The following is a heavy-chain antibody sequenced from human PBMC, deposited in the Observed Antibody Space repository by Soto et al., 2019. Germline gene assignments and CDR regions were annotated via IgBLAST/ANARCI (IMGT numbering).Heavy chain of an antibody. Sequence: EVQLVESGGELVQPGGSLRLSCAASGFNFPTYAMNWDRQAPGKGLEWLSFIHMTHNVIFYADSVRGRFTISRDNAKDSLYLQMNSLRVEDPAVYYCVSDPDGDLDFDYWGQGTLVTVSS. CDR2: IHMTHNVI. J-gene: IGHJ4*02. V-gene: IGHV3-48*01. D-gene: IGHD4-17*01. CDR3: VSDPDGDLDFDY. CDR1: GFNFPTYA.